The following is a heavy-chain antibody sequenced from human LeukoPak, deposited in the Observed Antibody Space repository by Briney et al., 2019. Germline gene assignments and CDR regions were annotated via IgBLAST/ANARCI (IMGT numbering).Heavy chain of an antibody. CDR3: ARSDWFDP. V-gene: IGHV3-74*01. CDR1: GITLTGYW. CDR2: IKSDGSST. J-gene: IGHJ5*02. Sequence: GGSLRLFCARSGITLTGYWMHWVRQPPGKGLGWDSRIKSDGSSTSYADSVKGRFTISRDNAKNTLYLQMNSLRAEDTAVYYCARSDWFDPWGQGTLVSVSS.